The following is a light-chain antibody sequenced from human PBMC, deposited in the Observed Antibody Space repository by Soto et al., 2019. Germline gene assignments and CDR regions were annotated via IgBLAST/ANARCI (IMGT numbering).Light chain of an antibody. CDR2: DVS. CDR1: SSDVGVHNY. Sequence: QSVLTQPASVSGSPGQSITISCTGTSSDVGVHNYVSRYQQHPGTVPKLMIYDVSTRPSGASNRFSGSKSGNTASLTISGLQAEDEADYYCSSYTGSTYVFGSGTKLTVL. V-gene: IGLV2-14*01. J-gene: IGLJ1*01. CDR3: SSYTGSTYV.